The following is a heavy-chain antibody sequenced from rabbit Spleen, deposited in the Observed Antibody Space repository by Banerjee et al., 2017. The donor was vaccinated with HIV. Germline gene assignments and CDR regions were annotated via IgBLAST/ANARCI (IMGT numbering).Heavy chain of an antibody. D-gene: IGHD1-1*01. CDR3: ARDLDGVIGWNFGW. CDR1: GFSFNSGYD. CDR2: IYAGSSGNT. J-gene: IGHJ4*01. Sequence: QEQLVESGGGLVKPGGSLKLSCKASGFSFNSGYDMCWVRQAPGKGLEWIACIYAGSSGNTYSAIWAKGRFTISKTSSTTVTLQMTSMTVADTATYFCARDLDGVIGWNFGWWGPGTLVTVS. V-gene: IGHV1S45*01.